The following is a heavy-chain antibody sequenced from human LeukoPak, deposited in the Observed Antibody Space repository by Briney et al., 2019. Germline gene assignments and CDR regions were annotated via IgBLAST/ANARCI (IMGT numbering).Heavy chain of an antibody. J-gene: IGHJ4*02. Sequence: PSETLSLTCTVSGGSISSSSYYWGWIRQPPGKGLEWIGSIYHSGSTYYNPSLKSRVTISVDTSKNQFSLKLSSVTAADTAVYYCATPYATTVDTAGGFDYWGQGTLVTVSS. CDR1: GGSISSSSYY. CDR3: ATPYATTVDTAGGFDY. CDR2: IYHSGST. V-gene: IGHV4-39*07. D-gene: IGHD5-18*01.